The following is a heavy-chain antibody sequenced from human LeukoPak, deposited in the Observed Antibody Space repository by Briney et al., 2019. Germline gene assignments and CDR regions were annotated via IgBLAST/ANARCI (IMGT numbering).Heavy chain of an antibody. Sequence: GGPLRLSCAASGFTFSSYAMSWVRQAPGKGLEWVSGISGGGGSTYYADSVRGRFTISRDNSKNTLYLQINSLRAEDTAVYYCAKDLIVVVITGWGFDYWGQGTLVTVSS. CDR1: GFTFSSYA. V-gene: IGHV3-23*01. J-gene: IGHJ4*02. D-gene: IGHD3-22*01. CDR3: AKDLIVVVITGWGFDY. CDR2: ISGGGGST.